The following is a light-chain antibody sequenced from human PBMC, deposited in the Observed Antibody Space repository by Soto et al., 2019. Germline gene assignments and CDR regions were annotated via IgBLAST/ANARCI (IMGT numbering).Light chain of an antibody. CDR3: SSYSRSSFYV. J-gene: IGLJ1*01. V-gene: IGLV2-14*01. CDR2: EVS. Sequence: QSALTQPASVSGSPGQSITISCTGTSSDVGGYIYVSWYQQHPGKAPKLMIYEVSNRPSGVSNRVSGSKSGNTASLTISGLQAEDEADYYCSSYSRSSFYVFGTGTKLTVL. CDR1: SSDVGGYIY.